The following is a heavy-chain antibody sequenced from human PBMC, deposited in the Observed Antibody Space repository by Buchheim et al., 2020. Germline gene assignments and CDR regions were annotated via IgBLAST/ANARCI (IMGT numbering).Heavy chain of an antibody. CDR1: GYTFTSYA. Sequence: QVQLVQSGSELKKLGASVKVSCKASGYTFTSYAMNWVRQAPGQGLEWMGWINTNTGNPTYAQCFTGRFVFSLDTSVRTAYLQISSLKAEDTAVYYCARLLRAGLGGTGRSSSSMRFDPWGQGTL. J-gene: IGHJ5*02. CDR3: ARLLRAGLGGTGRSSSSMRFDP. D-gene: IGHD6-6*01. V-gene: IGHV7-4-1*02. CDR2: INTNTGNP.